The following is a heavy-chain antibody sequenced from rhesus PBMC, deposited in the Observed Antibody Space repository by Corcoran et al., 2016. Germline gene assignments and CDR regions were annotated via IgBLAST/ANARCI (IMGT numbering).Heavy chain of an antibody. D-gene: IGHD3-9*01. V-gene: IGHV4-173*01. CDR2: ISGSGGST. Sequence: QLQLQESGPGLVKPSETLSLTCAVSGGSISSNYWSWLRQPPGKGLEWIGRISGSGGSTDYNPSLKSRVTISTDTSKNQFSLKLSSVTAADTAVYYCARAGEDDYGYYPFDYWGQGVLVTVSS. CDR1: GGSISSNY. CDR3: ARAGEDDYGYYPFDY. J-gene: IGHJ4*01.